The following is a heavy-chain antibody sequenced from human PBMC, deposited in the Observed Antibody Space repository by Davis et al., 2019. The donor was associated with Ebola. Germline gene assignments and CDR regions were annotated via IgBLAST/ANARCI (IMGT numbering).Heavy chain of an antibody. CDR2: INWNGGST. D-gene: IGHD6-19*01. J-gene: IGHJ4*02. CDR3: AKDLYSSVFIDY. CDR1: GFTFDDYG. V-gene: IGHV3-20*04. Sequence: PGGSLRLSCAASGFTFDDYGMSWVRQAPGKGLEWVSGINWNGGSTGYADSVKGRFTISRDNSKNTLYLQMNSLRAEDTAVYYCAKDLYSSVFIDYWGQGTLVTVSS.